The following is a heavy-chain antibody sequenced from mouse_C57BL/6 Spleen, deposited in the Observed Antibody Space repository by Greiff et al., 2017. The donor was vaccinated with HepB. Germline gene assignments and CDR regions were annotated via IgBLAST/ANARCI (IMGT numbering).Heavy chain of an antibody. CDR3: ARKDYGLYYYAMDY. CDR2: IDPSDSYT. J-gene: IGHJ4*01. CDR1: GYTFTSYW. D-gene: IGHD1-1*01. V-gene: IGHV1-69*01. Sequence: QVQLQQSGAELVMPGASVKLSCKASGYTFTSYWMHWVKQRPGQGLEWIGEIDPSDSYTNYNQKFKGKSTLTVDKSSSTAYMQLSSLTSEDSAVYYCARKDYGLYYYAMDYWGQGTSVTVSS.